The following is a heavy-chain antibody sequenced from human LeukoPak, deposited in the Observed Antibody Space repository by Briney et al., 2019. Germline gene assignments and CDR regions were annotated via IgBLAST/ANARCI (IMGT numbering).Heavy chain of an antibody. CDR3: VKQKGGLWGFGELGYFDS. D-gene: IGHD3-10*01. CDR1: GFTFSSYG. CDR2: ISGSGGDT. J-gene: IGHJ4*02. Sequence: PGGSLRLPCAASGFTFSSYGMSWVRQAPGKGLEWVSAISGSGGDTYYPDSVTGRFTVSRDNSKDTVFLQMNNLRAEDTAIYYCVKQKGGLWGFGELGYFDSWGQGTQVFVSS. V-gene: IGHV3-23*01.